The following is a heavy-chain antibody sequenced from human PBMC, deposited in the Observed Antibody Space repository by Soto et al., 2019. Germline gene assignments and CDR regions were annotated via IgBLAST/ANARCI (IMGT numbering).Heavy chain of an antibody. CDR2: INHSGST. J-gene: IGHJ4*02. D-gene: IGHD3-22*01. V-gene: IGHV4-39*01. CDR3: ARLGGYVSVGYYYLWDS. CDR1: DGSMNSDSSY. Sequence: SETLSLTCRVSDGSMNSDSSYWGWIRQPPGKGLEWIGVINHSGSTYHNLSLKGRVTMSVDASRNQFSLKLTSMTAADTAVYYCARLGGYVSVGYYYLWDSWGQGTLVTV.